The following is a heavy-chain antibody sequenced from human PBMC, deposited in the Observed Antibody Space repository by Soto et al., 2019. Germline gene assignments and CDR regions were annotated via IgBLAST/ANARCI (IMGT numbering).Heavy chain of an antibody. CDR3: AHPRGYGVFDAYDM. CDR2: IGASGGST. J-gene: IGHJ3*02. V-gene: IGHV3-23*01. D-gene: IGHD4-17*01. CDR1: VFTFSNYA. Sequence: GGSLRLSCAASVFTFSNYAMRWFREAPVKGLEWVSSIGASGGSTFYVDSVKGRLTISRDNSIKTLYLQMNSLRTEDTAVYYCAHPRGYGVFDAYDMWGQGAMVTVSS.